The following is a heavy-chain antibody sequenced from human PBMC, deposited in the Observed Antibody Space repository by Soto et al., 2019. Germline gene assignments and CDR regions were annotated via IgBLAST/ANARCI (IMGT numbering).Heavy chain of an antibody. CDR3: ARDEVAAAVMGIYGMDV. D-gene: IGHD2-2*01. CDR1: GFRFSTYW. CDR2: IKQDGSEK. Sequence: GGSLRLSCVASGFRFSTYWMSWVRQAPGKGLECVANIKQDGSEKYYVDSVKGRFTISRDNAKNSLYLQMNSLGAEDTAVYFCARDEVAAAVMGIYGMDVWGQGTTVTVSS. V-gene: IGHV3-7*01. J-gene: IGHJ6*02.